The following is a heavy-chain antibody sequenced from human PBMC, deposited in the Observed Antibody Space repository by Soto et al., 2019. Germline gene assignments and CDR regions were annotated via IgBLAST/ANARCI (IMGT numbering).Heavy chain of an antibody. V-gene: IGHV3-13*05. CDR2: IGAARDP. CDR3: ARAYTGRLPRRADYYYAMDV. J-gene: IGHJ6*02. CDR1: GFTFSNFD. Sequence: PGGSLRLSCATSGFTFSNFDMHWVRQVPGKGLEWVSAIGAARDPYYLGSVKGRFTISRVNAKNSVYPQMNDLRAGDSAVYYCARAYTGRLPRRADYYYAMDVWGQGTTVTVSS. D-gene: IGHD2-2*02.